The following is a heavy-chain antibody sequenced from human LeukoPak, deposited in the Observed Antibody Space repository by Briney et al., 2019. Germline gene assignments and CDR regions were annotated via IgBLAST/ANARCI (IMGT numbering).Heavy chain of an antibody. V-gene: IGHV3-23*01. Sequence: GGSLRLSCAASGFTFSNYAMTWVRQAPGKGLEWVSGISGSGSSTYYADSVKGRFTISRDNAKNTLHLQMNSLRAEDTAVYYCTRVAGSGSVDWGQGTLVTVSS. CDR3: TRVAGSGSVD. J-gene: IGHJ4*02. CDR1: GFTFSNYA. CDR2: ISGSGSST. D-gene: IGHD1-26*01.